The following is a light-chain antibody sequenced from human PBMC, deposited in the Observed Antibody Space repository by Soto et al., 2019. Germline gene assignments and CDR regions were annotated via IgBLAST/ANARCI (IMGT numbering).Light chain of an antibody. Sequence: EIVLTQSPGTLSLSPGERATLSCRASQSVSSSYLAWYQQKPGQTPRRLIYGASSMATGIPDRFSVSGSVTDLTLTISRLEPEDFAVYYCQQYGSSPFTFGPGTKVDIK. CDR3: QQYGSSPFT. V-gene: IGKV3-20*01. CDR2: GAS. CDR1: QSVSSSY. J-gene: IGKJ3*01.